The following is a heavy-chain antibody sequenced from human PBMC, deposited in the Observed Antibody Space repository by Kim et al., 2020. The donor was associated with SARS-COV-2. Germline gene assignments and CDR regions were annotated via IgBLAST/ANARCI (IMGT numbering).Heavy chain of an antibody. D-gene: IGHD1-26*01. CDR1: GFTFSSHA. CDR2: LSYDGSNK. CDR3: ARERGGSYYYGMDV. V-gene: IGHV3-30*04. J-gene: IGHJ6*02. Sequence: GGSLRLSCTASGFTFSSHAMHWVRQAPGKGLEWVAVLSYDGSNKYYADSVKGRFTISRDNSKNTLYLQMNSLRAEDTAVYYCARERGGSYYYGMDVWGQGTTVTLSS.